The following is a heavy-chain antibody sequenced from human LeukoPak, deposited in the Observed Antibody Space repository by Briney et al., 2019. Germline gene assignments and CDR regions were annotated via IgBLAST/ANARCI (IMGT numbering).Heavy chain of an antibody. CDR2: ISWNSGSI. D-gene: IGHD5-18*01. CDR3: AKDIGHAVTFYYFDY. Sequence: GRSLRLSCAASGFTFDDYAMLWVRQAPGKGLEWVSGISWNSGSIGYADSVKGRFTISRDNAKNSLYLQMNSLRAEDTALYYCAKDIGHAVTFYYFDYWGQGTLVTVSS. J-gene: IGHJ4*02. CDR1: GFTFDDYA. V-gene: IGHV3-9*01.